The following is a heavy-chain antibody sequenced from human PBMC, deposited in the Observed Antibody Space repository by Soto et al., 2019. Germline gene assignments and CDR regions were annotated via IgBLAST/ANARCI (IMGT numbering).Heavy chain of an antibody. CDR3: AREDIVVVPAALYYYYGMDV. D-gene: IGHD2-2*01. Sequence: QVQLVQSGAEVKKPGSSVKVSCKASGGTFGSYAISWVRQAPGQGLEWMGGIIPIFGTANYAQKFQGRVTITADESTSTAYMELSSLRSEDTAVYYCAREDIVVVPAALYYYYGMDVWGQGTTVTVSS. J-gene: IGHJ6*02. V-gene: IGHV1-69*01. CDR2: IIPIFGTA. CDR1: GGTFGSYA.